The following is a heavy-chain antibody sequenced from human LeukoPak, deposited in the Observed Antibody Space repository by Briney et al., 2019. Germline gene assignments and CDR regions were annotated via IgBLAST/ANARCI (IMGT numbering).Heavy chain of an antibody. J-gene: IGHJ5*02. D-gene: IGHD3-10*01. CDR2: INHSGST. Sequence: SETLSLTCAVYGGSFSGYYWSWIHQPPGKGLEWIGEINHSGSTNYNPSLKSRVTISVDTSKNQFSLKLSSVTAADTAVYYCARVRVWFGERTPFDPWGQGTLVTVSS. V-gene: IGHV4-34*01. CDR1: GGSFSGYY. CDR3: ARVRVWFGERTPFDP.